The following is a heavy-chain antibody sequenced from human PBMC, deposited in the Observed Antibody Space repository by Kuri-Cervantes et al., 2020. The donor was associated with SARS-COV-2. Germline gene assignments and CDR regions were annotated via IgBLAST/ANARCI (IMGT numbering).Heavy chain of an antibody. V-gene: IGHV3-74*01. D-gene: IGHD4-17*01. CDR2: INPDGSYT. Sequence: GESLKISCAASGFTFSNFWMHWVRQAPGKGLVWVSRINPDGSYTDYADSVKGRFTISRDNAKNTLYLQMDSLRTEDTALYYCVKGGDPTVTTGRFDYWGQGILVTVSS. CDR3: VKGGDPTVTTGRFDY. J-gene: IGHJ4*02. CDR1: GFTFSNFW.